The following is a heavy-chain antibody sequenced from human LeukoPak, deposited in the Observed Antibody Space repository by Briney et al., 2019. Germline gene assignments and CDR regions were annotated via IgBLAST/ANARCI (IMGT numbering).Heavy chain of an antibody. D-gene: IGHD4-17*01. J-gene: IGHJ5*02. V-gene: IGHV4-59*01. CDR2: IYYSGST. CDR1: GVSICSYN. CDR3: ARLSDYGGKLNWFDP. Sequence: SETLSLTCTVSGVSICSYNWSWIRQAPGQGLEWMGDIYYSGSTNYNPSLTKRVTISVDASKNQLSLKLSSVIAADTAVYYCARLSDYGGKLNWFDPWGQGTLATVSS.